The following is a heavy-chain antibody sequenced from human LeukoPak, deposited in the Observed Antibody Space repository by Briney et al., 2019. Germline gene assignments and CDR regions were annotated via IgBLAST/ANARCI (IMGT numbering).Heavy chain of an antibody. CDR3: ARAPILGARDYYGMDV. CDR2: ISSSGSSI. D-gene: IGHD3-3*01. Sequence: GGSLRLSCAAPGFIFNHYAMSWVRQAPGKGLEWVSYISSSGSSISYADSVKGRFTISRDNAKNSLYLQMNSLRAEDTAVYYCARAPILGARDYYGMDVWGQGTTVTVSS. CDR1: GFIFNHYA. V-gene: IGHV3-11*01. J-gene: IGHJ6*02.